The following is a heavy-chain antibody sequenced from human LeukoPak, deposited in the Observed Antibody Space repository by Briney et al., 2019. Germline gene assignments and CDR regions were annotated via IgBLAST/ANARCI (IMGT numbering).Heavy chain of an antibody. J-gene: IGHJ4*02. CDR2: IDPSDSYT. D-gene: IGHD2-21*02. Sequence: GESLQISCQASGSTFSNHWISCGRQLPGKGLEWMGRIDPSDSYTNYNPSFEGHVTISVDRSISTAYLQWSSLKASDTAIYYCARHSHCGGDCYFDYWGRGTLVTVSS. CDR1: GSTFSNHW. CDR3: ARHSHCGGDCYFDY. V-gene: IGHV5-10-1*01.